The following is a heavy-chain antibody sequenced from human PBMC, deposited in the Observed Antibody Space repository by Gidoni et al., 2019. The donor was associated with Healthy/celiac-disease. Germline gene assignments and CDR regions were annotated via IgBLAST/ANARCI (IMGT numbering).Heavy chain of an antibody. CDR2: ISYDGSNK. J-gene: IGHJ4*02. D-gene: IGHD2-15*01. CDR3: AKLVVVAATLLDY. Sequence: QVQLVESGGGVVQPGRSLTLSCAASGFTFSSYGMHWVRQAPGKGLEWVAVISYDGSNKYYADSVKGRFTISRDNSKNTLYLQMNSLRAEDTAVYYCAKLVVVAATLLDYWGQGTLVTVSS. CDR1: GFTFSSYG. V-gene: IGHV3-30*18.